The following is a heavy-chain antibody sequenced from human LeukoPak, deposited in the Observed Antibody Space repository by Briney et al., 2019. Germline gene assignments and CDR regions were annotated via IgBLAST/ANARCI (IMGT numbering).Heavy chain of an antibody. CDR1: GGVIRTYY. J-gene: IGHJ4*02. D-gene: IGHD2-15*01. Sequence: PSETLSLTCTVSGGVIRTYYWSWIRQPPGKGLEYIGYIYYTGSTTYNPSLESRVTMSVDTSKNQFSLQLTSVTAADTAVYHCARETYCSGGTCFFGPDYWGQGTPVTVSS. CDR3: ARETYCSGGTCFFGPDY. V-gene: IGHV4-59*12. CDR2: IYYTGST.